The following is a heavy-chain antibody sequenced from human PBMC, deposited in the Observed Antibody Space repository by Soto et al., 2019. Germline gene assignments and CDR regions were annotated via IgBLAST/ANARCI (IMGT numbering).Heavy chain of an antibody. CDR1: GGSISNGDYY. CDR3: ARYSGSYFHFDY. Sequence: QVQLQESGPGLVKPSQTLSLTCTVSGGSISNGDYYLGWIRQPPGKGLEWIGNIYHSGSTYYYPSLKSRVIISVDTSKNQFALKLSSVTAADTAVYYCARYSGSYFHFDYWGQGTLVTVSS. J-gene: IGHJ4*02. D-gene: IGHD1-26*01. CDR2: IYHSGST. V-gene: IGHV4-30-4*08.